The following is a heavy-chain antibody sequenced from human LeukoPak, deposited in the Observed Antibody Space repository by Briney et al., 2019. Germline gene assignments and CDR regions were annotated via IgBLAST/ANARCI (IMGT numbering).Heavy chain of an antibody. Sequence: PGGSLRLSCAASGFTFSSYSMNWVRQAPGKGLEWVSSISSSSSYIYYADSVKDRFTISRDNAKNSLYLQMNSLRAEDTAVYYCARGGDCSGGSCYFFDYWGQGTLVTVSS. D-gene: IGHD2-15*01. CDR1: GFTFSSYS. CDR2: ISSSSSYI. J-gene: IGHJ4*02. V-gene: IGHV3-21*01. CDR3: ARGGDCSGGSCYFFDY.